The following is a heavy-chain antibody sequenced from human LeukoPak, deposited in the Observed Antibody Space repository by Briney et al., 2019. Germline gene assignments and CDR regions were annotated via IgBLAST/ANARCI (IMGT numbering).Heavy chain of an antibody. J-gene: IGHJ5*02. V-gene: IGHV3-30*03. Sequence: GGSLRLSCAASGFTFSSYGMHWVRQAPGKGLEWVAVISYDGSNKYYADSVKGRFTISRDNSKNTLYLQMNSLRAEDTAVYYCARDQVQLWLNHWFDPWGQGTLVTVSS. CDR2: ISYDGSNK. CDR3: ARDQVQLWLNHWFDP. D-gene: IGHD5-18*01. CDR1: GFTFSSYG.